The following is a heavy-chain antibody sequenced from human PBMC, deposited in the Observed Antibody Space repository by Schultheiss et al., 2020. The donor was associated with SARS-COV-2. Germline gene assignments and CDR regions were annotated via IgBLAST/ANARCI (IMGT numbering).Heavy chain of an antibody. Sequence: GGSLRLSCAASGFTFSSYGMHWVRQAPGKGLEWVAVISYDGSNKYYADSVKGRFTISRDNSKNTLYLQMNSLRAEDTAVYYCARGSSWGGDYGWGQGTLVTVSS. V-gene: IGHV3-30*03. CDR3: ARGSSWGGDYG. CDR1: GFTFSSYG. CDR2: ISYDGSNK. J-gene: IGHJ4*02. D-gene: IGHD4-17*01.